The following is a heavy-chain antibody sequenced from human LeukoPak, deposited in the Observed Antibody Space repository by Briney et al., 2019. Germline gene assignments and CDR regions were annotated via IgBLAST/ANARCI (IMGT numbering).Heavy chain of an antibody. CDR3: VRETFIAMVGSHALDI. J-gene: IGHJ3*02. CDR1: GFTFSSSW. Sequence: GGSLRLSCSVSGFTFSSSWMHWVRQAPGKGLVWVSRIYSDGRTTDYADSVRGRFTISRDNAKNLLYLQMSGLNAEDTAVYYCVRETFIAMVGSHALDIWGQGTMVTVSS. V-gene: IGHV3-74*01. CDR2: IYSDGRTT. D-gene: IGHD6-19*01.